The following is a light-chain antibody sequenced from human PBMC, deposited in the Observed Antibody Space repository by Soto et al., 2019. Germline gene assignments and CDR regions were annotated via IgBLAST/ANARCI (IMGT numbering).Light chain of an antibody. V-gene: IGLV3-21*04. J-gene: IGLJ3*02. CDR3: QVWDPDTDHRV. CDR1: NIGHKG. CDR2: FDK. Sequence: SYELTQPPSVSVAPGKTATMSGGGNNIGHKGVHWYQQKPGQAPILVIYFDKDRPSGIPERFSGSNSGNTATLTIARVEAGDEADYFCQVWDPDTDHRVFGGGTKLTVL.